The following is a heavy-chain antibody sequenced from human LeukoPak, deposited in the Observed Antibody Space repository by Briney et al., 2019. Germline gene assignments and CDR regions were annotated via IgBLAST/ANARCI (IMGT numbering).Heavy chain of an antibody. Sequence: PSETLSLTRTVSGGSISSHYWSWIRQPPGKGLEWIGYIYYSGSTNYNPSLKSRVTISVDTSKNQFSLKLSSVTAADTAVYYCARGSTSRTRYYYYYMDVWGKGTTVTVSS. D-gene: IGHD2-2*01. CDR1: GGSISSHY. V-gene: IGHV4-59*11. CDR3: ARGSTSRTRYYYYYMDV. CDR2: IYYSGST. J-gene: IGHJ6*03.